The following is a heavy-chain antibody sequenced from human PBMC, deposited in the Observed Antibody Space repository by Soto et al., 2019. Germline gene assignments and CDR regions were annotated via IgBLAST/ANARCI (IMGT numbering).Heavy chain of an antibody. CDR1: GDSISPANW. CDR3: AGSGYYHNSGMDV. Sequence: SETLSLTCTVSGDSISPANWWSGVRQSPERGLEWIGEISHSGSTNYSPSLKSRVIMSVDKSKNQISLELSSVTAADTAVYYCAGSGYYHNSGMDVWGQGTTVTVSS. CDR2: ISHSGST. D-gene: IGHD3-22*01. V-gene: IGHV4-4*02. J-gene: IGHJ6*02.